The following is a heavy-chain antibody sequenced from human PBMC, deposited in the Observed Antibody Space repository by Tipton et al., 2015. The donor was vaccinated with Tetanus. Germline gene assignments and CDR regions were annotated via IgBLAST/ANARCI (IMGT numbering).Heavy chain of an antibody. D-gene: IGHD6-13*01. Sequence: QSGAEVKKPGASVKVSCKASGYAFNSYDLNWVRQGSGQGLEWLGYMNPNTGHAGYAQKFQGRVTMTSDSTITTAYMELKNLRSDDTARYYCARGNRGSSWYLWGQGTLVTVSS. V-gene: IGHV1-8*01. CDR1: GYAFNSYD. CDR3: ARGNRGSSWYL. CDR2: MNPNTGHA. J-gene: IGHJ4*02.